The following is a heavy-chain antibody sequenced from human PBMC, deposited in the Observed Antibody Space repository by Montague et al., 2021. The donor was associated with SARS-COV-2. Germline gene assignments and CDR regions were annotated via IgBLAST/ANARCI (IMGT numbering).Heavy chain of an antibody. V-gene: IGHV3-23*01. Sequence: SLRLSCAASGFTFSIYAMTWVRQAPGKGLEWVSAISGSGGSTYYADSVKGWFTISRDNSKDTVYQQMNTLRAEDTAVYYCAKLVYYDRAYWGQGTLVIVSP. CDR1: GFTFSIYA. D-gene: IGHD3-22*01. CDR2: ISGSGGST. CDR3: AKLVYYDRAY. J-gene: IGHJ4*02.